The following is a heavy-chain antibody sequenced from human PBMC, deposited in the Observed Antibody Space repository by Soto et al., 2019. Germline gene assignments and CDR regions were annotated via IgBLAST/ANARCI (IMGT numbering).Heavy chain of an antibody. V-gene: IGHV1-46*01. J-gene: IGHJ2*01. CDR1: GDTSTSDY. D-gene: IGHD5-18*01. CDR3: ARDPGGYSYGVRGWCFDL. CDR2: INPSGGST. Sequence: QVQLVQSGAEGKKPGASVKVSCKTSGDTSTSDYIHWVRQDPGQGLECMGKINPSGGSTSYAQKLQGRVTMNWDTSTSTVYMELSSLRSEATAVYYCARDPGGYSYGVRGWCFDLGGRGTLVTVSS.